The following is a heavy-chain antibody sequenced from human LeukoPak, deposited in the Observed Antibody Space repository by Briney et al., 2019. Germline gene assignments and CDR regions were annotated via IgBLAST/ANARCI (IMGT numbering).Heavy chain of an antibody. Sequence: GGSLRLSCAAPGFTFSSYWMSWVRQAPGKGLEWVANIKQDGSEKYYVDPVKGRFTISRDNAKNSLYLQMNSLRAEDTAVYYCARGVAVAGGFDYWGQGTLVTVSS. CDR1: GFTFSSYW. V-gene: IGHV3-7*01. D-gene: IGHD6-19*01. CDR3: ARGVAVAGGFDY. CDR2: IKQDGSEK. J-gene: IGHJ4*02.